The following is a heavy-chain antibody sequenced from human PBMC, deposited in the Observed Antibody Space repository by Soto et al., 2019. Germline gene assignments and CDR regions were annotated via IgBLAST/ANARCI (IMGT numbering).Heavy chain of an antibody. CDR1: GGSISSGGYS. D-gene: IGHD3-22*01. V-gene: IGHV4-30-2*01. CDR3: ARCCYYDSSGYFYPNWFDP. CDR2: IYHSGNT. J-gene: IGHJ5*02. Sequence: QLQLQESGSGLVKPSQTLSLTCAVSGGSISSGGYSWSWVRQPPGKGLEWIGYIYHSGNTYYNPSLKRRVTISVGRSKNQVSRKLSSVTAADTAVYYCARCCYYDSSGYFYPNWFDPWGQGTLVTVSS.